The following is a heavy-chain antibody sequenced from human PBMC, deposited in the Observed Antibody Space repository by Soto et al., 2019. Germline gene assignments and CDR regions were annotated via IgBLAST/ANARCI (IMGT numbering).Heavy chain of an antibody. Sequence: SETLSLTCTVSGGSISSSSYYWGWIRQPPGKGLEWIGSIYYSGSTYYNPSLKSRVTISVDTSKNQFSLKLSSVTAADTAVYYCARHMVTWFGEPYYYYYYGMDVWGQGTTVTVSS. CDR1: GGSISSSSYY. D-gene: IGHD3-10*01. J-gene: IGHJ6*02. V-gene: IGHV4-39*01. CDR2: IYYSGST. CDR3: ARHMVTWFGEPYYYYYYGMDV.